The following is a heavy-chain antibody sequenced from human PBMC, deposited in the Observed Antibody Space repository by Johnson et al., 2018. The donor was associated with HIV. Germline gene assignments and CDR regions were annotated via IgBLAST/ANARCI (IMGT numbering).Heavy chain of an antibody. CDR2: IWYDGSNK. Sequence: VQLVESGGGLVQPGGSLRLSCAASGFTFSSYGIHLVRQAPGKGLEWVAVIWYDGSNKYYADSVKGRFTISRDNSKNTLYLQMNSLRAGAAAVYYCARGRLLWFRELLPASDAFDIWGQGTMVTVSS. J-gene: IGHJ3*02. CDR1: GFTFSSYG. V-gene: IGHV3-33*08. D-gene: IGHD3-10*01. CDR3: ARGRLLWFRELLPASDAFDI.